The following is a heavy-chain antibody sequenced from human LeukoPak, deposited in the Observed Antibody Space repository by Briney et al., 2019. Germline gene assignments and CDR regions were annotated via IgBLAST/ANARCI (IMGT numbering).Heavy chain of an antibody. CDR2: ISAYNGNT. V-gene: IGHV1-18*01. D-gene: IGHD5-18*01. CDR3: ARDLRVATASYYYMDV. J-gene: IGHJ6*03. CDR1: GYTFTSYG. Sequence: ASVKVSCKASGYTFTSYGISWVRQAPGQRLEWMGWISAYNGNTNYAQKLQGRVTMTTDTSTSIAYMELRSLRSEDTAVYYCARDLRVATASYYYMDVWGKGTTVTVSS.